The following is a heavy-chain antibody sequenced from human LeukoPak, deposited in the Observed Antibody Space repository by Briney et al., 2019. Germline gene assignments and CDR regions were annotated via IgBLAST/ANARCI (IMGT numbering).Heavy chain of an antibody. CDR3: ARDLDSLDY. D-gene: IGHD3-22*01. J-gene: IGHJ4*02. CDR1: GGSISGYR. CDR2: IYYSGST. V-gene: IGHV4-59*12. Sequence: PSETLSLTCTVSGGSISGYRWSWIRQPPGKGLEWIGYIYYSGSTNYNPSLKSRVTISVDTSKNQFSLKLSSVTAADTAVYYCARDLDSLDYWGQGTLVTVSS.